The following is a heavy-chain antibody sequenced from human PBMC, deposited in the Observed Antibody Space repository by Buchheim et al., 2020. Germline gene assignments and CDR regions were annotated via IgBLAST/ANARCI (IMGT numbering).Heavy chain of an antibody. D-gene: IGHD6-19*01. Sequence: VQLVESGGGVVQPGRSLRLSCAASGFTFSSYGMHWVRQAPGKGLEWVAVIWYDGNNKYYADSVKGRFTISKDNSKNTLYLQMNSLRAEDTAEYYCARLGSGWYCDYWGQGTL. J-gene: IGHJ4*02. CDR2: IWYDGNNK. CDR3: ARLGSGWYCDY. CDR1: GFTFSSYG. V-gene: IGHV3-33*01.